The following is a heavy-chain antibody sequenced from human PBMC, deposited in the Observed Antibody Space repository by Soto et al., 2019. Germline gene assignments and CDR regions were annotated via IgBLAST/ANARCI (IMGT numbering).Heavy chain of an antibody. CDR3: AKPTREDGPEKIPFDY. Sequence: GGSLRLSCAASGFTFSSYGMHWVRQAPGKGLEWVAVISYDGSNKYYADSVKGRFTISRDNSKNTLYLQMNSLRAEDTAVYYCAKPTREDGPEKIPFDYWGQGTLVTVSS. V-gene: IGHV3-30*18. J-gene: IGHJ4*02. CDR1: GFTFSSYG. CDR2: ISYDGSNK. D-gene: IGHD2-21*01.